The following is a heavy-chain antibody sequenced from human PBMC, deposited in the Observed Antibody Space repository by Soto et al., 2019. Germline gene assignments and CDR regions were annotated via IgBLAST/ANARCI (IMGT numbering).Heavy chain of an antibody. V-gene: IGHV4-30-2*01. CDR1: GGSINTATHS. Sequence: QLQLQESGSGLVKPSQTLSLTCAVSGGSINTATHSWSWIRQPPGKGLEWIGYIYHSGSTYYNPSVKVRVTISIDKSNYHVSLGLSAVTAADSAVYYCARGGGVTTTGDDYWGQGILVTVSS. CDR2: IYHSGST. J-gene: IGHJ4*02. D-gene: IGHD4-4*01. CDR3: ARGGGVTTTGDDY.